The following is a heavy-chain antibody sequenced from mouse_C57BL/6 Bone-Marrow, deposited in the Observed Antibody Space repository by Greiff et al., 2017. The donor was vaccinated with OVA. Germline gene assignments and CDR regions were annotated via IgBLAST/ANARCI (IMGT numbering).Heavy chain of an antibody. V-gene: IGHV1-59*01. CDR1: GYTFTSYW. Sequence: QVQLQQPGAELVRPGTSVKLSCKASGYTFTSYWMHWVKQRPGQGLEWIGVIDPSDSYTNYNQKFKGKATLTVDTSSSTAYMQLSSLTSEDSAVYYCARGGTGYFDYWGQGTTLTVSS. CDR2: IDPSDSYT. J-gene: IGHJ2*01. CDR3: ARGGTGYFDY. D-gene: IGHD4-1*01.